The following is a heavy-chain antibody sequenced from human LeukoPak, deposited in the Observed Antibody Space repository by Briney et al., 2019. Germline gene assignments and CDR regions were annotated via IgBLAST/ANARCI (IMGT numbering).Heavy chain of an antibody. CDR3: AKDSGYSYGYVYFDY. CDR1: GFTFSSYG. J-gene: IGHJ4*02. D-gene: IGHD5-18*01. CDR2: IRYDGSNK. V-gene: IGHV3-30*02. Sequence: GGSLRLSCAASGFTFSSYGMHWVRRAPGKGLGWVAFIRYDGSNKYYADSVKGRFTISRDNSKNTLYLQMNSLRAEDTAVYYCAKDSGYSYGYVYFDYWGQGTLVTVSS.